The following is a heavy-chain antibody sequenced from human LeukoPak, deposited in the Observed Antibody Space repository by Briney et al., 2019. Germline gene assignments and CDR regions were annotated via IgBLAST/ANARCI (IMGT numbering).Heavy chain of an antibody. CDR2: ISAYNGNT. V-gene: IGHV1-18*01. J-gene: IGHJ4*02. CDR1: GYAFTSYG. CDR3: AGDQDLCLAAAGGLDY. Sequence: GASVKVSCKASGYAFTSYGISWGRQAPGQGREWMGWISAYNGNTNHAQKLQGRVTMTTDTSTHQGYMELRSLRPDATAEPYCAGDQDLCLAAAGGLDYWGQGTLVTVSS. D-gene: IGHD6-13*01.